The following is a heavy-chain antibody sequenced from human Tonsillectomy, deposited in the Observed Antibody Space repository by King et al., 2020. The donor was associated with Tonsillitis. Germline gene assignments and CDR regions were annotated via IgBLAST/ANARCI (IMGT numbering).Heavy chain of an antibody. CDR3: ARHSGSYWY. CDR2: IYYSGST. Sequence: VQLQESGPGLVKPSENLSLTCTVSGGSISNYYWSWIRQPPGGGLEWIGYIYYSGSTNYNPSLKSRVTISVDTSKNQFSLNLSSVTAADTAVYYCARHSGSYWYWGQGTLVTVSS. J-gene: IGHJ4*02. CDR1: GGSISNYY. V-gene: IGHV4-59*01. D-gene: IGHD1-26*01.